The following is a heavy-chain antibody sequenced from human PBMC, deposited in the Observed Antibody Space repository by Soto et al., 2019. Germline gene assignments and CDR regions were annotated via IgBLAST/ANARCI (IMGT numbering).Heavy chain of an antibody. Sequence: GASVKVSCKASGGTFSSYAISWVRQAPGQGLEWMGGIIPIFGTANYAQKFQGRVTITADESTSTAYMELSSLRSEDTAVYYCARDGEAAAPYYYYGMDVWGQGTTVTVSS. D-gene: IGHD6-13*01. V-gene: IGHV1-69*13. CDR1: GGTFSSYA. CDR3: ARDGEAAAPYYYYGMDV. J-gene: IGHJ6*02. CDR2: IIPIFGTA.